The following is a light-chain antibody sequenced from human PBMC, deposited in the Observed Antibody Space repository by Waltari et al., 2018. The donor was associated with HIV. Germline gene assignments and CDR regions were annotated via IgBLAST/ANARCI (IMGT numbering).Light chain of an antibody. CDR3: QSFDTDNHWV. J-gene: IGLJ3*02. Sequence: NFMLTQPHSVSESPGKTVTISCTRSSGSVASNYVQWFHQRPGSAPTTILYEHYQRPSGVPDRFSGIIDKSSNSASLTISGVKTEDEADYYCQSFDTDNHWVFGGGTRLTVL. V-gene: IGLV6-57*03. CDR1: SGSVASNY. CDR2: EHY.